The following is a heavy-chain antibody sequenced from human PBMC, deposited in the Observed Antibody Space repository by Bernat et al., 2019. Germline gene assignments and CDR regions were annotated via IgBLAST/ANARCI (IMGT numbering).Heavy chain of an antibody. D-gene: IGHD1-14*01. CDR3: ARDVLTGRFDP. Sequence: QVHLQESGPGLVKPSETLSLTCAVSTLSMRSAYYWVWVRQPPGKGLEWIGSISQSGSTYYSPSIESRVTISIDTSKIQFSLKLTSMTAADTAVYYCARDVLTGRFDPWGQGTLVTVSS. J-gene: IGHJ5*02. V-gene: IGHV4-38-2*02. CDR1: TLSMRSAYY. CDR2: ISQSGST.